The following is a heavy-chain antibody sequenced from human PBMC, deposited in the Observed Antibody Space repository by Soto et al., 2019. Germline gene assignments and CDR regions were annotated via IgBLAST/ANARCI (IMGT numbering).Heavy chain of an antibody. CDR3: SRGHTNYDSSGYYLPFDY. D-gene: IGHD3-22*01. J-gene: IGHJ4*02. CDR1: GYTFTSYY. V-gene: IGHV1-46*01. Sequence: GASVKVSCQASGYTFTSYYMHWVRQAPGQGLEWMGIVNPSGGSTHYAQSFQDRVTMTRDTSTSTVYMARRSLRSEVTAVYYCSRGHTNYDSSGYYLPFDYWGQGTLVTVSS. CDR2: VNPSGGST.